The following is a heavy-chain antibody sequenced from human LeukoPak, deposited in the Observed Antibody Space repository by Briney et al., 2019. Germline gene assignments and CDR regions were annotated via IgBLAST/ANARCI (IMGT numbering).Heavy chain of an antibody. CDR2: ISYDGSNK. J-gene: IGHJ4*02. Sequence: PGGSLRLSCAASGFTFSSYAMHWVRQAPGKGLEWVAVISYDGSNKYYADSVKGRFTISRDNSKNTLYLQMNSLRAEDTAVYYCAKVGDAGAIDYWGQGTLVTVSS. D-gene: IGHD2-21*01. CDR1: GFTFSSYA. V-gene: IGHV3-30-3*01. CDR3: AKVGDAGAIDY.